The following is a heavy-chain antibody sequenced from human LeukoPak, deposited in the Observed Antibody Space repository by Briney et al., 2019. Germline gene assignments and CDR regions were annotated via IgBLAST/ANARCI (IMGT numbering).Heavy chain of an antibody. D-gene: IGHD3-22*01. CDR2: SSGGDGRA. CDR3: ARGSGYFLDFNY. CDR1: GCNFRSYA. V-gene: IGHV3-23*01. J-gene: IGHJ4*02. Sequence: GSLSLSFPASGCNFRSYAMSWVRPAPGKGLEWVAASSGGDGRAYYAESVKGRFTISRDNSKNTLFLQVNSLKAEDTAVYYCARGSGYFLDFNYWGQGALVTVSS.